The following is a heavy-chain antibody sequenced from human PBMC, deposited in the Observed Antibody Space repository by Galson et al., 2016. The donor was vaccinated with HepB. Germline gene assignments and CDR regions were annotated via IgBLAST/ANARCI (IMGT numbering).Heavy chain of an antibody. V-gene: IGHV3-64*01. CDR2: IRSIGGGSTT. J-gene: IGHJ4*02. CDR1: GFAFGSYD. D-gene: IGHD3-22*01. Sequence: SLRLSCATSGFAFGSYDMHWVRQAPGRGLEYVSTIRSIGGGSTTYYANSVKGRFTISRDNSKNTLYLQMGSLRAEDMALYYCAKDGGYYSRYFDEWGQGTLVTVSS. CDR3: AKDGGYYSRYFDE.